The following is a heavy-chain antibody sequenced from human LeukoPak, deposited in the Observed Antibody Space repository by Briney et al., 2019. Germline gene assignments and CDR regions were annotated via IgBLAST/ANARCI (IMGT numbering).Heavy chain of an antibody. CDR2: INHSGST. V-gene: IGHV4-34*01. Sequence: SETLSLTCAVYGGSFSGYYWSWIRQPPGKGLEWIGEINHSGSTNYNPSLKSRVTISVDTSKNQFSLKLSSVTAADTAVYYCATSSWYYKHWGQGTLVTVSS. CDR1: GGSFSGYY. D-gene: IGHD6-13*01. J-gene: IGHJ1*01. CDR3: ATSSWYYKH.